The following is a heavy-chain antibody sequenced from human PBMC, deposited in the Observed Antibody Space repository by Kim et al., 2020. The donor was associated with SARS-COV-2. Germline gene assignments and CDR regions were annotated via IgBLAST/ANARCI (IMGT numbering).Heavy chain of an antibody. CDR1: GYIFTTYW. J-gene: IGHJ3*02. D-gene: IGHD2-2*01. CDR3: ARLIYCSSTTCHDAFDI. Sequence: GESLKISCKGSGYIFTTYWIDWVRQMPGKGLEWMGIIYPGDSDTRYSPSFQGQVTISADKSITTAYLQWISLKASDTAMYYCARLIYCSSTTCHDAFDIWGQGTMVTVSS. CDR2: IYPGDSDT. V-gene: IGHV5-51*01.